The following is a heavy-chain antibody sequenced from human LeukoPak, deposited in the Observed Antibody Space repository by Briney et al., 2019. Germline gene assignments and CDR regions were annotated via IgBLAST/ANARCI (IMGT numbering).Heavy chain of an antibody. D-gene: IGHD2-15*01. V-gene: IGHV4-34*01. J-gene: IGHJ4*02. CDR2: INHSGST. Sequence: SETLSLTCAVYGGSFSGYYWSWIRQPPGKGLEWIGEINHSGSTNYNPSLKSRVTIPVDTSKNQFSLKLSSVTAADTVVYYCARAKYCSGGSCYHLDYWGQGTLVTVSS. CDR3: ARAKYCSGGSCYHLDY. CDR1: GGSFSGYY.